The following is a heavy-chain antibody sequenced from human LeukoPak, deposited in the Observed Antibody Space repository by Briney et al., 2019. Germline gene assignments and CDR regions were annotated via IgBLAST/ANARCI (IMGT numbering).Heavy chain of an antibody. D-gene: IGHD2-15*01. CDR1: GYTFTSYA. CDR2: INAGNGNT. CDR3: ARDRCSGGSCYHFDY. J-gene: IGHJ4*02. V-gene: IGHV1-3*01. Sequence: GASVKVSCKASGYTFTSYAMHWVRQAPGQRLEWMGWINAGNGNTKYSQKFQGRVTITRDTSASTAYMELSSLRSEDTAVYYCARDRCSGGSCYHFDYWGQGTLVTVSS.